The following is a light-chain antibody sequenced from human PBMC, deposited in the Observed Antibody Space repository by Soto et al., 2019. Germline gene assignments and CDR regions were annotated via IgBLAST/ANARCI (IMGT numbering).Light chain of an antibody. Sequence: QSVLTQPRSVSGSPGQSVTISCTGTSSDVGGYNYVSWYQQHPGKAPKLMIYDVTTRPSGVPDRFSGSKSGNTASLTISGLQAEDEADYYCSSYTGSTNYVFGTGTKVTVL. CDR3: SSYTGSTNYV. V-gene: IGLV2-11*01. CDR1: SSDVGGYNY. CDR2: DVT. J-gene: IGLJ1*01.